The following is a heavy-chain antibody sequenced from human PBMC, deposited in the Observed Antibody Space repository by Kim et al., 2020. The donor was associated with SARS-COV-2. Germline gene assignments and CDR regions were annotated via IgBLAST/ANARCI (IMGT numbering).Heavy chain of an antibody. Sequence: VKGRFTISRDNSKNTLYLKMNNRRAEDTAVYYCAKERRKYCSGGSCHLEYWGQGTLVTVSS. CDR3: AKERRKYCSGGSCHLEY. D-gene: IGHD2-15*01. V-gene: IGHV3-33*06. J-gene: IGHJ4*02.